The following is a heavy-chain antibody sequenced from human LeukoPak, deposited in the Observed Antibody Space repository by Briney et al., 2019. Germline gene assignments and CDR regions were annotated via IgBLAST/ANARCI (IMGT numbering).Heavy chain of an antibody. CDR2: INHSGST. J-gene: IGHJ4*02. CDR1: GGSFSGYY. Sequence: PSETLSLTCAVYGGSFSGYYWSWIRQPPGKGLEWIGEINHSGSTNYNPSLKSRVTISVDTSKNQFSLKLSSVTAADTAVYYCARQVTMIVVVIDKTGYWGQGTLVTVSS. CDR3: ARQVTMIVVVIDKTGY. V-gene: IGHV4-34*01. D-gene: IGHD3-22*01.